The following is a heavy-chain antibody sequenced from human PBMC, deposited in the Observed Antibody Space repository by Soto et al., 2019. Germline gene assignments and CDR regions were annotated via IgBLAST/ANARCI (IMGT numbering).Heavy chain of an antibody. D-gene: IGHD6-19*01. V-gene: IGHV3-11*01. CDR2: IGSSGSTI. CDR3: ARAGGSGWSLDF. Sequence: QVYLVESGGGLVKPGGSLRLSCEASVFTFSDYYMTWIRQAPWKGLEWVAHIGSSGSTINHADSVKGRFTISRDNAKNSLYLQMNSLRDDDTAVYYCARAGGSGWSLDFWGQGTLVTVSS. J-gene: IGHJ4*02. CDR1: VFTFSDYY.